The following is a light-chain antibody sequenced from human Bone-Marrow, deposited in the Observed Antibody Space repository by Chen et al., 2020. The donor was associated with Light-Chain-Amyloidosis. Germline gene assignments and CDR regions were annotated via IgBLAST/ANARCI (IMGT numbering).Light chain of an antibody. CDR3: QQYGSSPPYT. CDR2: GAS. CDR1: QSVSSSY. J-gene: IGKJ2*01. V-gene: IGKV3-20*01. Sequence: EIVLTQSPRTLSLSPGERATLSCRASQSVSSSYLAWFQQKPGQAPRLLIYGASSRATGIPDRFGGSGSGTDFTLTISRLEPEDFAVYYCQQYGSSPPYTFGQGTKLEIK.